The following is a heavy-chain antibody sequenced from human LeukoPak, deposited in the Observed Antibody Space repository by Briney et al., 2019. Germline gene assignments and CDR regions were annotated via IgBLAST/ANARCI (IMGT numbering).Heavy chain of an antibody. D-gene: IGHD3-3*01. V-gene: IGHV3-7*01. J-gene: IGHJ3*02. CDR3: ARDLYDFWSGYPLHAFDI. CDR2: IKQDGSEK. Sequence: GGSLRLSCAASGFTFSSYWMSWVRQAPGKGLEWVANIKQDGSEKYYVDSVKGRFTISRDNAKNTLYLQMNSLRAEDTAVYYCARDLYDFWSGYPLHAFDIWGQGTMVTVSS. CDR1: GFTFSSYW.